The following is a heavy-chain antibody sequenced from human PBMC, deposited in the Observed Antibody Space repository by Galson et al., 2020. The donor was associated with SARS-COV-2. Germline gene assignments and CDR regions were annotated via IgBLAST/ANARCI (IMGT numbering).Heavy chain of an antibody. CDR1: GFTVSSYE. CDR2: ISNGVTTI. Sequence: GGSLRLSCEVSGFTVSSYEMNWVRQAPGKGLEWLSYISNGVTTIHYADSVKGRFTVSRDNAKNSLILQMTSLRAEDTAVYYCARWGCSGGSCFAGAYFDHWGQGTLVTVSS. CDR3: ARWGCSGGSCFAGAYFDH. D-gene: IGHD2-15*01. J-gene: IGHJ4*02. V-gene: IGHV3-48*03.